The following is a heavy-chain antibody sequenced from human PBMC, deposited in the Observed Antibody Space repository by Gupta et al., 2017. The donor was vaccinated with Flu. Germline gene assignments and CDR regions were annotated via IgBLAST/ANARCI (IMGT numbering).Heavy chain of an antibody. CDR2: IYYSGST. Sequence: IRQPPGKGLEWIGSIYYSGSTYYNPSLKSRVTISVDTSKNQFSLKLSSVTAADTAVYYCARVGLRMGYAFDIWGQGTMVTVSS. D-gene: IGHD4-17*01. V-gene: IGHV4-39*01. CDR3: ARVGLRMGYAFDI. J-gene: IGHJ3*02.